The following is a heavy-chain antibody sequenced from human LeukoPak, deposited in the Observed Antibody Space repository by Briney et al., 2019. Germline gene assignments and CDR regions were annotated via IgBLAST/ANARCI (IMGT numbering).Heavy chain of an antibody. Sequence: GGSLRLSCAASGFTFSSYEMNWVRQAPGKGLEWVSHISSSGSTIYYADFVKGRFTIPRDNAKNSLYLQMNSLRAEDTALYYCAREYGNYRDYWGQGTLVIVSS. D-gene: IGHD4-17*01. J-gene: IGHJ4*02. CDR2: ISSSGSTI. CDR3: AREYGNYRDY. V-gene: IGHV3-48*03. CDR1: GFTFSSYE.